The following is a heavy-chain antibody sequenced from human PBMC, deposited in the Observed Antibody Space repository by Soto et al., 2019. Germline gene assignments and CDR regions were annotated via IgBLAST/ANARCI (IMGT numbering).Heavy chain of an antibody. Sequence: QITLKESGPTLVKPTQTLTLTCTFSGFSLTTRPVGVGWIRQPPGQALEWLALIYWDDDKRYNPSLKSRLTITKDTSKNPVVLTMTNMDPVDTATYFCAHRQLYNGAWNEGTFDYWGQGALVTVSS. CDR3: AHRQLYNGAWNEGTFDY. J-gene: IGHJ4*02. CDR1: GFSLTTRPVG. CDR2: IYWDDDK. V-gene: IGHV2-5*02. D-gene: IGHD1-1*01.